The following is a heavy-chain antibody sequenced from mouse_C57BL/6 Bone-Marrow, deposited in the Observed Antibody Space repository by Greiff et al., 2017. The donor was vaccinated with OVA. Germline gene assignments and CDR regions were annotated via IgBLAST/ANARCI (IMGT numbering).Heavy chain of an antibody. D-gene: IGHD1-1*01. CDR2: IDPENGDT. J-gene: IGHJ1*03. Sequence: EVQLQQSGAELVRPGASVKLSCTASGFNIKDDYMHWVKQRPEQGLEWIGWIDPENGDTEYASKFQGKATITADTSSNTAYLQLSSLTSEDTAVYYCTFTTVVGDWYFDVWGTGTTVTVSS. V-gene: IGHV14-4*01. CDR3: TFTTVVGDWYFDV. CDR1: GFNIKDDY.